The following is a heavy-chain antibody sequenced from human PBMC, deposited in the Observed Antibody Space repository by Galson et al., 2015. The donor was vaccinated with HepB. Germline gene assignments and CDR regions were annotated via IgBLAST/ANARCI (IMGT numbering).Heavy chain of an antibody. Sequence: SLRLSCAGSGFTFSSYAMSWVRQAPGKGLEWVSSISTSGAGTKYADAVKGRFTMSRDNSKNTLHLQMNSLRAEDTAVYYCAKDFGSAYYYVGRPGSGAYYFDYWGQGTLVTVSS. D-gene: IGHD3-3*01. CDR2: ISTSGAGT. J-gene: IGHJ4*02. CDR1: GFTFSSYA. CDR3: AKDFGSAYYYVGRPGSGAYYFDY. V-gene: IGHV3-23*01.